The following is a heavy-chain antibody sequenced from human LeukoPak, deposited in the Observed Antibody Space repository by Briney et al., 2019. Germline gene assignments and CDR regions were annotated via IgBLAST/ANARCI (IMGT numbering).Heavy chain of an antibody. Sequence: GGSLRLSCAASGFTFSGYDMNWVRQAPGKGLEWVSSISGSSSYIYYADSMKGRFTISRDNAKNSLYLQMNSLRAEDTAVYYCASAEYYYDSSGYWGQGTLVAVSS. V-gene: IGHV3-21*04. CDR3: ASAEYYYDSSGY. J-gene: IGHJ4*02. CDR1: GFTFSGYD. CDR2: ISGSSSYI. D-gene: IGHD3-22*01.